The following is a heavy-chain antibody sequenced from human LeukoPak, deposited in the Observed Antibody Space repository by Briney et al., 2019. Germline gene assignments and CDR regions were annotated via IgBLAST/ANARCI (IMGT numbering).Heavy chain of an antibody. V-gene: IGHV4-31*03. CDR2: IYYSGST. CDR3: ARENSGSYLGAFDI. Sequence: PSETLSLTCTVSGGSISSGGYYWSWIRQHPGKGLEGIGYIYYSGSTYYNPSLKSRVTISVDTSKNQFSLKLSSVTAADTAVYYCARENSGSYLGAFDIWGQGTMVTVSS. D-gene: IGHD1-26*01. CDR1: GGSISSGGYY. J-gene: IGHJ3*02.